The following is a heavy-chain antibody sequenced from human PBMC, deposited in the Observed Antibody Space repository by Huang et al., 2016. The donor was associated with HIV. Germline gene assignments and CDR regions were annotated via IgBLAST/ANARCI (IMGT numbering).Heavy chain of an antibody. Sequence: QVQLVQSGAEVKKPGSSVKVSCKSSGGSFSNHVFSWVREGPGQGLEGRGGIIPIFGTTNYAQKCQGRVTITADESTGTAYLELSSLRSEDTAVYFCARESNIVVVPHTIKFFDYWGQGTLVTVSS. CDR3: ARESNIVVVPHTIKFFDY. CDR2: IIPIFGTT. J-gene: IGHJ4*02. CDR1: GGSFSNHV. V-gene: IGHV1-69*01. D-gene: IGHD2-2*01.